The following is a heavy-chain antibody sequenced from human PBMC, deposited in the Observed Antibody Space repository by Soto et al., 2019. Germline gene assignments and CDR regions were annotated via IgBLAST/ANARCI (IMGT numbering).Heavy chain of an antibody. J-gene: IGHJ4*02. CDR3: ARAGLVGALDY. Sequence: TGGSLRLSCAASGLTFSSYWMSWVRQAPGKGLEWVANIKQDGSEKYYVDSVKGRFTISRDNAKNSLYLQMNSLRAEDTAVYYCARAGLVGALDYWGQGTLVTVSS. CDR1: GLTFSSYW. D-gene: IGHD1-26*01. CDR2: IKQDGSEK. V-gene: IGHV3-7*01.